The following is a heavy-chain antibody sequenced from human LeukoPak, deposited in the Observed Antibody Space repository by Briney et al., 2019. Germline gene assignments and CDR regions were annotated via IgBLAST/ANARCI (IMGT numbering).Heavy chain of an antibody. D-gene: IGHD6-13*01. V-gene: IGHV3-48*01. CDR3: ARYRGSWSLDY. CDR1: GFSSIGYS. J-gene: IGHJ4*02. CDR2: ISISSSTI. Sequence: GGSLRLSCVASGFSSIGYSLNWVRQAPGKGLEWLSYISISSSTIYYADSVKGRFTISRDNAKNSLYLQMNSLRAEDTAVYYRARYRGSWSLDYWGQGTLVTVSS.